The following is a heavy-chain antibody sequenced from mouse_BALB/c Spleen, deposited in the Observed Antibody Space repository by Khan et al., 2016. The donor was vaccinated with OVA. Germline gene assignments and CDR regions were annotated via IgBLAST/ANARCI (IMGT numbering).Heavy chain of an antibody. V-gene: IGHV1-85*01. CDR1: GYTFTSYD. J-gene: IGHJ3*01. D-gene: IGHD2-14*01. Sequence: QVQLQQSGAELVKPGASVKLSCKASGYTFTSYDINWVRQRPEQGLEWIGWMFPGDGSTKYNENFKGKATLTTDKSSSTAYMQLSRLTSEDSGAYFCARGGYGGFASWGQAPLVTVSA. CDR2: MFPGDGST. CDR3: ARGGYGGFAS.